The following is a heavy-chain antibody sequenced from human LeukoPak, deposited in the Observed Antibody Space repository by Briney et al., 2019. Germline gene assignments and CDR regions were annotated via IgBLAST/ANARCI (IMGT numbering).Heavy chain of an antibody. CDR1: GGAFSGYY. D-gene: IGHD2-2*01. J-gene: IGHJ4*02. V-gene: IGHV4-34*01. CDR2: TDHSGST. CDR3: ARGPPLVVVPAAMRESDY. Sequence: SETLSLTCAVYGGAFSGYYWSWIRQPPGKGLEWIGETDHSGSTNYNPSLKSRVTISVDTSKNQFSLKLSPVTAADTAVYYCARGPPLVVVPAAMRESDYWGQGTLVTVSS.